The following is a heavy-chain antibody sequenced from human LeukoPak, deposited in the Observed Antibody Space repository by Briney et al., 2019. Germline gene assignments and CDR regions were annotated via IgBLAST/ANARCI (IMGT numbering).Heavy chain of an antibody. J-gene: IGHJ4*02. D-gene: IGHD3-22*01. CDR3: ARKDYYDSSGPFDY. Sequence: GGSLRLSCAASGFTFSSDGMLWVRQAPGKGLEWVAVISYDGSNKYYADSVKGRFTISRDNSKNTLYLQMNSLRAEDTAVYYCARKDYYDSSGPFDYWGQGTLVTVSS. V-gene: IGHV3-30*03. CDR2: ISYDGSNK. CDR1: GFTFSSDG.